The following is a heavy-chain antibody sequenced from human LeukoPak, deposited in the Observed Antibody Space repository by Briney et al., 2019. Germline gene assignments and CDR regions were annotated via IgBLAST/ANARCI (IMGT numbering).Heavy chain of an antibody. D-gene: IGHD2-15*01. CDR3: ARDATVGSAYFDP. V-gene: IGHV3-30*02. CDR2: IRYDGSNK. CDR1: GFTFSSYG. Sequence: GGSLRLSCAASGFTFSSYGMHWVRQAPGKGLEWVAFIRYDGSNKYYADSVKGRFTISRDNSKNMLYLEMHSLRPDDTALYYCARDATVGSAYFDPWGQGALVTVSS. J-gene: IGHJ4*02.